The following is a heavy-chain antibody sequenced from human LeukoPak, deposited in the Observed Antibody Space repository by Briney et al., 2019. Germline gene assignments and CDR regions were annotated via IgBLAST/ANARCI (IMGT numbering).Heavy chain of an antibody. D-gene: IGHD4-17*01. V-gene: IGHV3-21*04. Sequence: PGGSLRLSCAASGFTFSSYGMNWVRQAPGKGLEWVSSISSNSRYTYYADSVKGRFTISRDNAKSSLYLQMNSLRADDTAVYYCASTASTVTTFDYWGQGTLVTVSS. J-gene: IGHJ4*02. CDR2: ISSNSRYT. CDR1: GFTFSSYG. CDR3: ASTASTVTTFDY.